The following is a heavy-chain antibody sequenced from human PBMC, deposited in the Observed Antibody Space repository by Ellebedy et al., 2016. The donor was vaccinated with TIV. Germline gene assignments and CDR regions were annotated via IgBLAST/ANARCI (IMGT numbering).Heavy chain of an antibody. CDR1: GFTFSDHW. CDR3: AKDRTPGDGYWVFDF. J-gene: IGHJ4*02. CDR2: IKTDGTTT. Sequence: PGGSLRLSCVASGFTFSDHWMPWVRQAPGKGLVWVSLIKTDGTTTTYADSLKGRFTISRHNSKSTLDLQMSSLRAEDTAVYYCAKDRTPGDGYWVFDFWGQGTLVTVST. V-gene: IGHV3-74*01. D-gene: IGHD5-18*01.